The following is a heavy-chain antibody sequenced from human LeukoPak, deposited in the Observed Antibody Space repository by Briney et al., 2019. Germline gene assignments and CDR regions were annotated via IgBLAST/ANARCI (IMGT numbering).Heavy chain of an antibody. V-gene: IGHV3-21*01. Sequence: GGSLRLSXAASGFTFSSYSMNWVRQAPGKGLEWVSSISSSSSYIYYADSVKGRFTISRDNAKNSLYLQMNSLRAEDTAVYYCARDLYYYDSSGYYPGAFDIWGQGTMVTVSS. CDR2: ISSSSSYI. D-gene: IGHD3-22*01. CDR1: GFTFSSYS. J-gene: IGHJ3*02. CDR3: ARDLYYYDSSGYYPGAFDI.